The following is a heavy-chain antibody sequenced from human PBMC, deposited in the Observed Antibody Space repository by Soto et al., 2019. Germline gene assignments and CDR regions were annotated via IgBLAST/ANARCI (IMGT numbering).Heavy chain of an antibody. Sequence: QVQLQQWGAGLLKPSETLSLTCAVYGGSFSGYYWSWIRQPPGKGLEWIGEINHSGSTNYNPSLKSRVTRSVDTSKNHFSLRLSSVTAADTAVYYCARAPNRSGWYGYWFDPWGQGTLVTVSS. CDR2: INHSGST. CDR1: GGSFSGYY. D-gene: IGHD6-19*01. V-gene: IGHV4-34*01. CDR3: ARAPNRSGWYGYWFDP. J-gene: IGHJ5*02.